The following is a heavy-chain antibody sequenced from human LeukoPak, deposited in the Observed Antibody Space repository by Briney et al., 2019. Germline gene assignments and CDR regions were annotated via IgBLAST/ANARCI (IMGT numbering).Heavy chain of an antibody. J-gene: IGHJ4*02. V-gene: IGHV3-33*01. CDR2: IWNDGSNK. Sequence: QPGGSLRLSCAASGFTSSIYGMHWVRQAPGKGLEWVAVIWNDGSNKYYADSVKGRFTISRDNSKNTLYLQMNSLRAEDTAVYSCARASGPFDYWGQGTLVTVSS. D-gene: IGHD3-10*01. CDR1: GFTSSIYG. CDR3: ARASGPFDY.